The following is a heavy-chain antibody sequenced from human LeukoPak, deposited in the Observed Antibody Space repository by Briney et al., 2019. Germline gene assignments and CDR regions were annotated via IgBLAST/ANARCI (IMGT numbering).Heavy chain of an antibody. D-gene: IGHD4-23*01. CDR1: GGSFSGYY. J-gene: IGHJ6*03. V-gene: IGHV4-34*01. CDR3: AREGASGWNYGGGYMDV. Sequence: SETLSLTCAVYGGSFSGYYWSWIRQPPGKGLEWIGEINHSGSTNYNPSLKSRVTISVDTSKNQFSLKLSSVTAADTAVYYCAREGASGWNYGGGYMDVWGKGTTVTVSS. CDR2: INHSGST.